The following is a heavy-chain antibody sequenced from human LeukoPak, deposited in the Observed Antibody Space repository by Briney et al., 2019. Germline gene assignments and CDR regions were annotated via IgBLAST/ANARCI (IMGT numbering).Heavy chain of an antibody. Sequence: SETLSLTCTVSGGSISSYYWSWIRQPPGKGLEWIGCIYYSGSTNYNPSLKSRVTISVDTSKNQFSLKLSSVTAADTAVYYCARGGYCSGGSCYPHNNWFDPWGQGTLVTVSS. V-gene: IGHV4-59*01. CDR3: ARGGYCSGGSCYPHNNWFDP. J-gene: IGHJ5*02. CDR2: IYYSGST. D-gene: IGHD2-15*01. CDR1: GGSISSYY.